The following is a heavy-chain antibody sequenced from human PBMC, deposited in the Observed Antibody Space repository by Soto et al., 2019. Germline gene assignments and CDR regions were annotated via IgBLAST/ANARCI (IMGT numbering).Heavy chain of an antibody. CDR1: GGSITNYY. Sequence: QVQLQESGPGLVKPSETLSLTCTVSGGSITNYYWNWIRQTPGKGLEWIAHIHSSGNTGYNPSLECRVTISVATSTHPFSLELSLMPTADSAVYYCARLLYTVVTPHESWGQGTLVNVSS. D-gene: IGHD2-21*02. J-gene: IGHJ4*03. CDR3: ARLLYTVVTPHES. CDR2: IHSSGNT. V-gene: IGHV4-59*01.